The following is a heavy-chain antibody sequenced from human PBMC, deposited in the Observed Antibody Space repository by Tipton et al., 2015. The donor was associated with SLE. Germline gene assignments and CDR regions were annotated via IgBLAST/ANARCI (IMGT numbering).Heavy chain of an antibody. CDR3: ARSRGDHGDGVWYFDL. CDR1: GGSFSGYF. Sequence: LRLSCAVYGGSFSGYFWTWIRQPPGKGLEWIGEINHSGSTNYNPSLKRRRTVSVDPSKNQFSLRLSSGTAAETAAYYCARSRGDHGDGVWYFDLWGRGTLVTVSS. D-gene: IGHD4-17*01. V-gene: IGHV4-34*01. J-gene: IGHJ2*01. CDR2: INHSGST.